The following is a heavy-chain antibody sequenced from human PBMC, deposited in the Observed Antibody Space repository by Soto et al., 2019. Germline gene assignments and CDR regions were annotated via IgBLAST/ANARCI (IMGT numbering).Heavy chain of an antibody. CDR1: GESVASNSAA. CDR3: ARAKEYSSSSGMDV. Sequence: SQTLSLTCVISGESVASNSAAWHWIRQSKSRGLEWLGRTYYRSKWYNDYTVSVKSRITINPDTSKNQFSLHLNSVTPDDTAVYYCARAKEYSSSSGMDVWGQGTTVTVSS. J-gene: IGHJ6*02. CDR2: TYYRSKWYN. D-gene: IGHD6-6*01. V-gene: IGHV6-1*01.